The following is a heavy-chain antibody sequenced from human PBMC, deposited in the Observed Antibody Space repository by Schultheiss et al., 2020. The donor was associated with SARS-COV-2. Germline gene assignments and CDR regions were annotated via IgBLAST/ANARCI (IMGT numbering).Heavy chain of an antibody. D-gene: IGHD2/OR15-2a*01. V-gene: IGHV3-30*07. CDR2: ISYDGSNK. CDR1: GFTFSSYA. CDR3: ARGSLSNYYYGMDV. J-gene: IGHJ6*02. Sequence: GGSLRLSCAASGFTFSSYAMHWVRQAPGKGLEWVAVISYDGSNKYYADSVKGRFTISRDNSKNTLYLQMNSLRAEDTAIYYCARGSLSNYYYGMDVWGQGTTVTVSS.